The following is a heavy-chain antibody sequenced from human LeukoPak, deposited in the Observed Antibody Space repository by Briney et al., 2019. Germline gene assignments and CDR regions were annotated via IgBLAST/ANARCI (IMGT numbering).Heavy chain of an antibody. Sequence: SVKVSCKTSGGTFSSYSISWVRQAPGQGLEWMGRIIPMFGTASYAQKFQDRVTITTDESTATAYVKLSSLRSEDTAVYYCASDDSSGYKSWGQGTLVTVPS. CDR1: GGTFSSYS. V-gene: IGHV1-69*05. D-gene: IGHD3-22*01. CDR3: ASDDSSGYKS. CDR2: IIPMFGTA. J-gene: IGHJ5*02.